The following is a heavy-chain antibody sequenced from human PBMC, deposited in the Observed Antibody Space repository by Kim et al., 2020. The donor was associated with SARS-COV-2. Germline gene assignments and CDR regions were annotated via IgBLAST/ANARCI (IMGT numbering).Heavy chain of an antibody. J-gene: IGHJ4*02. V-gene: IGHV5-10-1*01. CDR3: ARHESPRVWEGSTFDY. Sequence: SFQGHVTISADKSISTAYLQWSSLKASDTAMYYCARHESPRVWEGSTFDYWGQGTLVTVSS. D-gene: IGHD3-16*01.